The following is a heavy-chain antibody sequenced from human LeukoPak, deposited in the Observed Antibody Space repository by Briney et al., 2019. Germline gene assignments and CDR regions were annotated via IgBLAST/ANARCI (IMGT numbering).Heavy chain of an antibody. Sequence: GGSLRLSCAASGFTFDDYDMHWVRQAPGKGLEWVALISWDGGSTYYADSVKGRFTISRDNSKNSLYLQMNSLRAEDTALYYCAKDIAPRGVITIYYYYYGMDVWGKGTTVTVSS. V-gene: IGHV3-43D*04. CDR3: AKDIAPRGVITIYYYYYGMDV. CDR2: ISWDGGST. J-gene: IGHJ6*04. D-gene: IGHD3-10*01. CDR1: GFTFDDYD.